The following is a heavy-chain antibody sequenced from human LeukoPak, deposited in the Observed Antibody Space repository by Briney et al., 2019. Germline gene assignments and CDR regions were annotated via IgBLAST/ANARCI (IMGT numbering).Heavy chain of an antibody. D-gene: IGHD6-13*01. Sequence: PSETLSLTCTVSGYSISRGYYWGWIRQPPGKGLEWIGAIYHSGSTYYNPSLKSRVTISVDTFKNQFSLKLTSVTAADTAVYYCARADCGQQLDPPDNWGQGALVTVSS. CDR2: IYHSGST. J-gene: IGHJ4*02. CDR3: ARADCGQQLDPPDN. CDR1: GYSISRGYY. V-gene: IGHV4-38-2*02.